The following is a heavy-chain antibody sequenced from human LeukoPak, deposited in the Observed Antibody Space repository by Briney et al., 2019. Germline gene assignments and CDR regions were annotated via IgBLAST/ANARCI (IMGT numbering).Heavy chain of an antibody. CDR1: GGSISSSNW. CDR3: ARDPPGPGYYDSRGYFDY. J-gene: IGHJ4*02. Sequence: PSETLSLTCAVSGGSISSSNWWSWVRQPPGKGLEWIGEIYHSGSTNYNPSLKSRVTISVDKSKNQFSLKLSSVTAADTAVYYCARDPPGPGYYDSRGYFDYWGQGTLVTVSS. CDR2: IYHSGST. V-gene: IGHV4-4*02. D-gene: IGHD3-22*01.